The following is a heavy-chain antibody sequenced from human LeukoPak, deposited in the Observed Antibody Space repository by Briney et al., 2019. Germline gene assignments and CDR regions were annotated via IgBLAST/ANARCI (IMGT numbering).Heavy chain of an antibody. Sequence: GGSLRLSCTGSGFTSSSYWMSWVRQAPGKGLVWVSRINSDGSSTSYADSVKGRFTISRDNAKNTLYLQMNSLRAEDTAVYYCASGQGEFYYWGQGTLVTVSS. CDR1: GFTSSSYW. J-gene: IGHJ4*02. V-gene: IGHV3-74*01. CDR3: ASGQGEFYY. D-gene: IGHD3-16*01. CDR2: INSDGSST.